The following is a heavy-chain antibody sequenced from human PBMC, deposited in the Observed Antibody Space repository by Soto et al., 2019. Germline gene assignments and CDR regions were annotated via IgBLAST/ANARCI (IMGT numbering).Heavy chain of an antibody. Sequence: GGSLRLSCVASGFTFRNYAMSWVRQSPGKGLDWFSAITGQNTATYYADSEKGRFTISRDNSKNTLDLQMKSLRADDTAKYFCVKLQEASGLVTSYIDYWGQGTVVTVSS. CDR1: GFTFRNYA. CDR2: ITGQNTAT. CDR3: VKLQEASGLVTSYIDY. V-gene: IGHV3-23*01. D-gene: IGHD1-26*01. J-gene: IGHJ4*02.